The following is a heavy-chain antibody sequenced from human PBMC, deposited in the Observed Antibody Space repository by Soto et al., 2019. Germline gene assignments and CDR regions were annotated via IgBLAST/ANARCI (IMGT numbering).Heavy chain of an antibody. CDR2: IMPIFGTA. CDR1: GGTFSNYA. Sequence: QVQLVQSGAEVKKPGSSVKVSCKTSGGTFSNYALSWVRQAPGQGLELMGAIMPIFGTANYAQKFHGRVRITADQSTITDYMELTSLRSGDTAIYSCARPRGSVINALLEAFNTWGQATLVTVSS. D-gene: IGHD2-21*01. V-gene: IGHV1-69*01. J-gene: IGHJ3*02. CDR3: ARPRGSVINALLEAFNT.